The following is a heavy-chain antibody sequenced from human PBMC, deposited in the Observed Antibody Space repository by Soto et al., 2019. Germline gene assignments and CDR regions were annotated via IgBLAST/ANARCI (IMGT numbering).Heavy chain of an antibody. Sequence: QVQLVQSGAEVKKPGASVRLSCKVSGKSFDNFAVHWVRQTPGQRPEWMGRINVGDDKTKYSEKFPGRVLVFFDPSATHGHLELRGLSSERPAGYYLSGTKNDYIWGSYHPFDQWAQGAQVTVAS. CDR3: SGTKNDYIWGSYHPFDQ. J-gene: IGHJ4*02. CDR1: GKSFDNFA. CDR2: INVGDDKT. V-gene: IGHV1-3*01. D-gene: IGHD3-16*02.